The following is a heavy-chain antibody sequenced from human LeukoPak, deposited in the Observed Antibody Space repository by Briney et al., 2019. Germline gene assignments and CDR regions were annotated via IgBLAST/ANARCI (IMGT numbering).Heavy chain of an antibody. J-gene: IGHJ3*02. V-gene: IGHV3-73*01. CDR2: IRSKANGYAT. CDR1: GFSFSGSA. Sequence: PGGSLRLSCAASGFSFSGSAMHWVRQASGKGLEWLGRIRSKANGYATAYAASVKGRFTILRDDSKNMAYLQMSSLKTEDTAVYYCARPYCSSTTCYGYSAFDIWGQGTMVTVSS. CDR3: ARPYCSSTTCYGYSAFDI. D-gene: IGHD2-2*01.